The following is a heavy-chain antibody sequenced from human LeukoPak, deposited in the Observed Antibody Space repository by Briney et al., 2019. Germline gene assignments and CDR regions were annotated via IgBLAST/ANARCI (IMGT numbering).Heavy chain of an antibody. CDR3: ARVGSPHDYDSSGYYYY. J-gene: IGHJ4*02. CDR1: GYTFTGYY. CDR2: INPNSGGT. V-gene: IGHV1-2*02. D-gene: IGHD3-22*01. Sequence: ASVKVSCKASGYTFTGYYMHWVRQAPGQGLEWMGWINPNSGGTNYAQKFQGRVTMTRDTSISTAYMELSRLRSDDTAVYYCARVGSPHDYDSSGYYYYWGQGTLVTVSS.